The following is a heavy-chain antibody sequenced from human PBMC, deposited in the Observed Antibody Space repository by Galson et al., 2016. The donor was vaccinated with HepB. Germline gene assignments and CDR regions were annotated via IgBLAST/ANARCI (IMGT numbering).Heavy chain of an antibody. J-gene: IGHJ4*02. Sequence: LTCTVSPGSVTTNSYFWGWVRQPPGKGLEWIGSIYHTGTTYYSPSFESRVTISVDASKNQFSLNLNSVTAADTAVYFCARPGGMNMLRPPDYRGQGTLVTVSS. D-gene: IGHD2/OR15-2a*01. CDR3: ARPGGMNMLRPPDY. V-gene: IGHV4-39*01. CDR1: PGSVTTNSYF. CDR2: IYHTGTT.